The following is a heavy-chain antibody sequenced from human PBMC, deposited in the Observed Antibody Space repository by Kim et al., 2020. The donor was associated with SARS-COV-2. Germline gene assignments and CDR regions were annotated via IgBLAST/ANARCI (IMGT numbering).Heavy chain of an antibody. CDR2: FDPEDGET. J-gene: IGHJ4*02. CDR1: GYTLTELS. V-gene: IGHV1-24*01. CDR3: ATNFTARVIYDSSGYAFDY. Sequence: ASVKVSCKVSGYTLTELSMHWVRQAPGKGLEWMGGFDPEDGETIYAQKFQGRVTMTEDTSTDTAYMELSSLRSEDTAVYYCATNFTARVIYDSSGYAFDYWGQGTLVTVSS. D-gene: IGHD3-22*01.